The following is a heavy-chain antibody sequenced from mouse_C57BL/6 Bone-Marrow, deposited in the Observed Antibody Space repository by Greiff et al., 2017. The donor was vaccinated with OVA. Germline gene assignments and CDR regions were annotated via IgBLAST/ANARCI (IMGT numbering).Heavy chain of an antibody. CDR1: GYTFTSYW. V-gene: IGHV1-61*01. J-gene: IGHJ1*03. CDR3: ARWDGYWDFGV. CDR2: IYPSDSET. D-gene: IGHD2-3*01. Sequence: VQLQQPGAELVRPGSSVKLSCKASGYTFTSYWMDWVKQRPGQGLEWIGNIYPSDSETHYNQKFKDKATLTVAKSSSTAYMQLSSLTSEDSAVDYCARWDGYWDFGVWGTGTTVTVSS.